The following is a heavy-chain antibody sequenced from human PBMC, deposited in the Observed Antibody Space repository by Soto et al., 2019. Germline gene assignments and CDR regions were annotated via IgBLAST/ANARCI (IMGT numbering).Heavy chain of an antibody. CDR3: ATKVGTRLNWYFDP. Sequence: QVQLQESGPGLVKPSQTLSLTCTVSGGSISSGDYYWTWIRQHPGMGLEWLGYIYYSGSTYYNPSIHSRLTVSVDTSQNQFYLRLSSVPAADTDVYYWATKVGTRLNWYFDPWGRGTLVSVSS. D-gene: IGHD6-25*01. CDR2: IYYSGST. CDR1: GGSISSGDYY. J-gene: IGHJ2*01. V-gene: IGHV4-31*03.